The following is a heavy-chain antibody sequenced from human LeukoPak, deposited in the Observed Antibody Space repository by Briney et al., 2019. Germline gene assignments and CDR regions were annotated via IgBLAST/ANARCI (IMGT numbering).Heavy chain of an antibody. J-gene: IGHJ2*01. Sequence: PSETLSLTCAVYGGSFNGYYWSWIRQPPGKGLEWIGEINHSGSTNYNPSLKSRVTISVDTSKNQFSLKLSSVTAADTAVYYCARGTGNYDFWSGYRIYWYFDLWGRGTLVTVSS. CDR3: ARGTGNYDFWSGYRIYWYFDL. CDR2: INHSGST. CDR1: GGSFNGYY. V-gene: IGHV4-34*01. D-gene: IGHD3-3*01.